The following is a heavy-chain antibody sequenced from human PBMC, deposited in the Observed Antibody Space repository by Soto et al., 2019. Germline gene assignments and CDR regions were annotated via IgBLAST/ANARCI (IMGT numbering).Heavy chain of an antibody. CDR2: IIPILGLA. CDR3: ARDDSVYDDSHANWFAP. V-gene: IGHV1-69*04. CDR1: GGAFISYT. Sequence: GASVKVSCKASGGAFISYTISWVRLAPGQGLEWMGRIIPILGLANYAQKFQGRVTLTADKSTSTAYMELSSLRSEDTAIYYCARDDSVYDDSHANWFAPWGQGTLVTVSS. J-gene: IGHJ5*02. D-gene: IGHD5-12*01.